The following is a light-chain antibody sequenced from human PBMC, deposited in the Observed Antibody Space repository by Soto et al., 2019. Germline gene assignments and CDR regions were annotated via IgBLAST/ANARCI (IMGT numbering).Light chain of an antibody. CDR2: DAS. Sequence: DIQMTQSPSSLSASLGDTVTITCQASHDIANYLNWYQHKPGKAPKLLIYDASNLEAGVPSRFSGSGSGTQFVFTISSLQPEDVATYYCQQYDNLLLTFSGGTKVEIK. V-gene: IGKV1-33*01. J-gene: IGKJ4*01. CDR1: HDIANY. CDR3: QQYDNLLLT.